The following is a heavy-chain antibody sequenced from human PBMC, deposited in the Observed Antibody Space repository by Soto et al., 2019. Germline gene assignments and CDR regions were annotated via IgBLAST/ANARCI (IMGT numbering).Heavy chain of an antibody. D-gene: IGHD3-9*01. CDR1: GYSFTSYW. Sequence: GESLKISCKGSGYSFTSYWIGWVRQMPGKGLEWMGIIYPGDSDTRYSPSFQGQVTISADKSISTAYLQWSSLKASYTAMYYCGGFGGDYVFLTGPPPLASSWLDPWGQGTLVTVSS. CDR2: IYPGDSDT. CDR3: GGFGGDYVFLTGPPPLASSWLDP. J-gene: IGHJ5*02. V-gene: IGHV5-51*01.